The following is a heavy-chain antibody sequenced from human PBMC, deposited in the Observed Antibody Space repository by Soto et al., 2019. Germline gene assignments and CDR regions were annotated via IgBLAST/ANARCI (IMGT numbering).Heavy chain of an antibody. CDR3: ARGPTWLLLRGFDY. CDR1: GGSFSGYY. J-gene: IGHJ4*02. D-gene: IGHD3-22*01. Sequence: SETLYLTCAVYGGSFSGYYWSWIRQPPGKGLEWIGEINHSESTNYNPSLKSRVTISVDTSKNQFSLKLSSVTAADTAVYYCARGPTWLLLRGFDYWGQGTLVTVSS. V-gene: IGHV4-34*01. CDR2: INHSEST.